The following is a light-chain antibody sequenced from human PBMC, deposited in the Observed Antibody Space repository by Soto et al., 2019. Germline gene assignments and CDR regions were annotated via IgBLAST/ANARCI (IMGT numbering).Light chain of an antibody. CDR2: EGS. CDR3: CSYAGSSTSV. V-gene: IGLV2-23*01. CDR1: SSDVGSYNL. Sequence: LTQPASVSGSPGQSIPISCTGTSSDVGSYNLVSWYQQHPGKAPKLMIYEGSKRPSGVSNRFSGSKSGNTASLTISGLQAEDEADYYCCSYAGSSTSVFGTGTKVTVL. J-gene: IGLJ1*01.